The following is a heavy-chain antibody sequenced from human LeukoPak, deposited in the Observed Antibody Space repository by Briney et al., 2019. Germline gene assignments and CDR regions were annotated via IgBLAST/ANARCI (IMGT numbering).Heavy chain of an antibody. CDR3: ARDLNTYYDI. CDR1: GFTVSSNY. Sequence: PGGSLRLSCAASGFTVSSNYMSWVRQAPGKGLEWVSVIYSGGSTYYADSVKGRFTTSRDNSKNTLYLQMNSLRAEDTAVYYCARDLNTYYDIWGQGTLVTVSS. D-gene: IGHD3-9*01. V-gene: IGHV3-66*01. CDR2: IYSGGST. J-gene: IGHJ4*02.